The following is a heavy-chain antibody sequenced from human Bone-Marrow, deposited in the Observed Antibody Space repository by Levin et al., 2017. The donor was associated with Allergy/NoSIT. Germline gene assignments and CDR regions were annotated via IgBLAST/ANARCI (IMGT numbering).Heavy chain of an antibody. D-gene: IGHD5-24*01. CDR1: GFTFHDYT. J-gene: IGHJ4*02. CDR2: ISWNGGVT. CDR3: GKDVGYNSSPTADY. Sequence: GESLKISCAASGFTFHDYTMHWVRQTPGKGLEWVSLISWNGGVTYYADSVKGRFTISIDNTKNFLYLQMNSLRTEDTALYYCGKDVGYNSSPTADYWGKGTLVTVSS. V-gene: IGHV3-43*01.